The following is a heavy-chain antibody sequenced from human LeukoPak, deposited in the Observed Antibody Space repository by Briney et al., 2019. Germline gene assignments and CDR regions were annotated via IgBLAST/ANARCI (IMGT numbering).Heavy chain of an antibody. D-gene: IGHD3-10*01. V-gene: IGHV4-61*01. Sequence: SETLSLTCTVSVGSVSSGSYYWSWIRQPPGKGLEWIGYIYYSGSTNYNPSLKSGVTISVDTSKNQFSLKLSSVTAADTAVYYCAREVRITMVRGVIAYYFDYWGQGTPVTVSS. CDR3: AREVRITMVRGVIAYYFDY. CDR1: VGSVSSGSYY. CDR2: IYYSGST. J-gene: IGHJ4*02.